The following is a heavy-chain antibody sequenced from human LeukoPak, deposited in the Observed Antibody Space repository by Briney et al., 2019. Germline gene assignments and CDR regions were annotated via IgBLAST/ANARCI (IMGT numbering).Heavy chain of an antibody. D-gene: IGHD3-3*01. J-gene: IGHJ4*02. CDR2: IYPGDSDT. CDR1: GYTFSSYW. CDR3: ARQNDFRLDY. Sequence: KPGESLEISCQGSGYTFSSYWIGWVRQLPGKGLEWMGIIYPGDSDTRYSPSLQGQVTISVDTSIGTASLQWSSLKASDTAIYYCARQNDFRLDYWGQGTLVTVSS. V-gene: IGHV5-51*01.